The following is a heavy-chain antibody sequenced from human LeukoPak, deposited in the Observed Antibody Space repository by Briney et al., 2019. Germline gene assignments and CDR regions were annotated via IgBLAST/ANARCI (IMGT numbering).Heavy chain of an antibody. CDR3: TRGPYNNYVNLDY. CDR2: IRSKAFGGTT. Sequence: GRSLRLSCTAFEFTFSDYAMTWVRQAPGKGLEWLGFIRSKAFGGTTEYAASVKGRFTISRDDSKSIAYLQMISLKTDDTAVYYCTRGPYNNYVNLDYWGQGTLVTVSS. CDR1: EFTFSDYA. V-gene: IGHV3-49*04. D-gene: IGHD4-11*01. J-gene: IGHJ4*02.